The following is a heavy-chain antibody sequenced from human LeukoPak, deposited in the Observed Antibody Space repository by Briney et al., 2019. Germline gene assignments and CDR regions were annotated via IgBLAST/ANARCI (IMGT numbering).Heavy chain of an antibody. CDR1: GGSISSYY. J-gene: IGHJ6*03. Sequence: ETLSLTCTVSGGSISSYYWSWIRQPPGKGLEWIGYIYYSGSTNYNPSLKSRVTISVDTSKNQFSLKLSSVTAADTAVYYCARDSSSAGYYYYYMDVWGKGTTVTVSS. CDR3: ARDSSSAGYYYYYMDV. CDR2: IYYSGST. V-gene: IGHV4-59*01.